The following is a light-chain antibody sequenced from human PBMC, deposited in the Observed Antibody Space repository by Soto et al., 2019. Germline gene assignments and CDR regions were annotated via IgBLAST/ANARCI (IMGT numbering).Light chain of an antibody. CDR3: QKFYTWPVN. Sequence: IVMTHSPATLSVSPLEIVTFSFRASQGIRNHLAWYQHKPGQAPRLLISYGSAGATGIPARFSGSGSGTEFTLTINSLQSEDFAVYYCQKFYTWPVNFGGGTKV. CDR2: YGS. J-gene: IGKJ4*01. CDR1: QGIRNH. V-gene: IGKV3-15*01.